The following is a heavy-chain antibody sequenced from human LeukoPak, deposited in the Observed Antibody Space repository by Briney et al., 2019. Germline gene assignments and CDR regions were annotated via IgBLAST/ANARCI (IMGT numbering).Heavy chain of an antibody. CDR1: GFTVSNNY. CDR3: SRIYS. V-gene: IGHV3-66*01. CDR2: IYSGGDT. J-gene: IGHJ4*02. Sequence: GGSLRLSCAASGFTVSNNYMSWVRQAPGKGLEWVSVIYSGGDTFYGDSVKGRFTISRDNSKNTVYLQMNSLRAEDTGVYFCSRIYSWGQGTLVTVSS.